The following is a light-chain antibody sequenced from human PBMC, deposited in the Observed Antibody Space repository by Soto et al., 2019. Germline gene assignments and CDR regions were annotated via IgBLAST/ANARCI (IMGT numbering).Light chain of an antibody. V-gene: IGKV3D-15*01. CDR2: GAS. CDR3: QQPWT. J-gene: IGKJ1*01. Sequence: EIVMTQSPATLSVTPGERATLSCRASQSVSSDLAWYHQKPGQAPRLLIYGASSRATGIPDRFSGSGSGTDFTLTISRLEPEDFAVYYCQQPWTFGQGTKVDIK. CDR1: QSVSSD.